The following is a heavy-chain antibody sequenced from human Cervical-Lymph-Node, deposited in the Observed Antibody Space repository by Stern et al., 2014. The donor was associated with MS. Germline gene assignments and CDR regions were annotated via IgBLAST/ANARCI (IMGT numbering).Heavy chain of an antibody. D-gene: IGHD3-10*01. CDR3: AWVDYYGSGSYYNY. Sequence: VQLVESGGGLVQPGGSLRLSCAASGFTFSSYWMHWVRQAPGKGLVWVSRINSDGSGTRYADSVQGRFTVSRDNAKNTLYLQMNSLRAEDTAVYYCAWVDYYGSGSYYNYWGQGTLVTVSS. CDR2: INSDGSGT. V-gene: IGHV3-74*01. J-gene: IGHJ4*02. CDR1: GFTFSSYW.